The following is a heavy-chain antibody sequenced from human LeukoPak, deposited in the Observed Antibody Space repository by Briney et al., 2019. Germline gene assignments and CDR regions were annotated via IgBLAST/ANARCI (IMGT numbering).Heavy chain of an antibody. V-gene: IGHV4-59*12. D-gene: IGHD3-10*01. J-gene: IGHJ4*02. Sequence: SETLSLTCTVSGGSIRSYYWSWIRQPPGKGLEWLGYIYYSGSTNYNPSLKSRVTISVDTSKNQFSLKLSSVTAADAAVYYCARSYYGSGSYYRRWGQGTLVTVSS. CDR2: IYYSGST. CDR3: ARSYYGSGSYYRR. CDR1: GGSIRSYY.